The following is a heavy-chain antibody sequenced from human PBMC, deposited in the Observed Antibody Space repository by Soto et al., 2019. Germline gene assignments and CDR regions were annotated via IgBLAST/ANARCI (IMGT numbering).Heavy chain of an antibody. J-gene: IGHJ3*02. CDR1: GFIFSDYA. CDR3: ARVWIESSTSDAFDI. Sequence: QVQLVQSGGGVVQPGRSLRLSCVASGFIFSDYAMHWVRQAPGKGLEWVAAISYDGDSTYYGDSVKGRFTISRDHSKDTLILQLNRLTVADTAAYFCARVWIESSTSDAFDIGGRGTMVTVSS. CDR2: ISYDGDST. D-gene: IGHD2-2*03. V-gene: IGHV3-30*03.